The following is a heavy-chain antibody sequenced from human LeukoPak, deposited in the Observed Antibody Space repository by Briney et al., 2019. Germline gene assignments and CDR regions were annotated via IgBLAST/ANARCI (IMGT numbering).Heavy chain of an antibody. CDR3: ARLSRDGYNSGSMCYYYGMDV. CDR1: GGSITTYY. J-gene: IGHJ6*02. D-gene: IGHD5-24*01. CDR2: IYYSGST. Sequence: PSETLSLTCTVSGGSITTYYWSWIRQPPGKGLEWIGYIYYSGSTNYNPSLKSRVTISVDTSKNQFSLKLSSVTAADTAVYYCARLSRDGYNSGSMCYYYGMDVWGQGTTVTVSS. V-gene: IGHV4-59*08.